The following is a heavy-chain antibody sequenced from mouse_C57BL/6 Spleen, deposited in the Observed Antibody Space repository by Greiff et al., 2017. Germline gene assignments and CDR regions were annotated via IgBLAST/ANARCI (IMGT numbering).Heavy chain of an antibody. CDR2: INPNYGTT. V-gene: IGHV1-39*01. CDR1: GYSFTDYN. Sequence: EVKLQESGPELVKPGASVKISCKASGYSFTDYNMNWVKQSNGTSLEWIGVINPNYGTTSYNQKFKGKATLTVDQSSSTAYMQLNSLTSEDSAVYYGAREITGLRSYFDYWGQGTTLTVSS. CDR3: AREITGLRSYFDY. D-gene: IGHD2-4*01. J-gene: IGHJ2*01.